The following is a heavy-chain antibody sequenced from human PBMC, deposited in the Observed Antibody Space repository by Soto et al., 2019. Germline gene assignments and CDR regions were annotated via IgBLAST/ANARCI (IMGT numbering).Heavy chain of an antibody. J-gene: IGHJ5*02. CDR2: ISSSSYT. D-gene: IGHD7-27*01. Sequence: SLRLSCAASGFTFSDYYMSWIRQAPGKGLEWVSYISSSSYTNYADSVKGRFTISRDNAKNSLFLQMNNLTVEDTAVYYCAKENWANPDXWGQGTLVTVSS. CDR1: GFTFSDYY. V-gene: IGHV3-11*05. CDR3: AKENWANPDX.